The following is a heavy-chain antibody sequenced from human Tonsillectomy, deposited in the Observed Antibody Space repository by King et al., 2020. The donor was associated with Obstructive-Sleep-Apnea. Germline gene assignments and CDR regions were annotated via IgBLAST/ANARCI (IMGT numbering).Heavy chain of an antibody. CDR3: AREHYAILTDYNGLDV. Sequence: QLQESGPGLVKPSETLSLTCTVSGASISNSNYYWAWIRQPPGKGLEWIVSIFYTGSTYYNPSLKSRVTISVDTSRNPFSLTLSSVTAADTAGYYCAREHYAILTDYNGLDVWGQGTTVTVSS. J-gene: IGHJ6*02. D-gene: IGHD3-9*01. CDR2: IFYTGST. CDR1: GASISNSNYY. V-gene: IGHV4-39*07.